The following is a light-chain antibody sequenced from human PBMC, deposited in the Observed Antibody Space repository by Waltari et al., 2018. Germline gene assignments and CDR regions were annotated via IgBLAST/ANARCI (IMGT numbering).Light chain of an antibody. CDR2: GSS. CDR3: QHTTDWPPAFT. CDR1: QSVSAY. Sequence: EVVLTQSPATLSLSPGEGATLSCRASQSVSAYLAWYQQKPGQAPRPLIYGSSTRATGVPDRFSGRGSGTDFSLTISSVEPEDFAVYYCQHTTDWPPAFTFGPGTRVDLK. J-gene: IGKJ3*01. V-gene: IGKV3-11*01.